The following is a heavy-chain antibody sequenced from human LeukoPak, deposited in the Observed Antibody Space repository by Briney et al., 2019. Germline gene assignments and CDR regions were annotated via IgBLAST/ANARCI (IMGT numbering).Heavy chain of an antibody. CDR1: GGSLSSSSYY. CDR3: ARALERGFGGVICYFDY. V-gene: IGHV4-39*01. D-gene: IGHD3-16*01. CDR2: IYYSGST. J-gene: IGHJ4*02. Sequence: PSETLSLTCAVSGGSLSSSSYYWGWIRQPPGKGLEWIGSIYYSGSTYYNPSLKSRVTIPVDTPKKQFSLKLSSVTAADTAVYYCARALERGFGGVICYFDYWGQGTLVTVSS.